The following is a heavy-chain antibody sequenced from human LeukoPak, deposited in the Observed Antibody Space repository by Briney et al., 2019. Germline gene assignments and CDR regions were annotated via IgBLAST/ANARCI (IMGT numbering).Heavy chain of an antibody. CDR3: ARASGHSSRTLWFDP. Sequence: PSETLSLTCTVSGGSISSGSYYWSWIRQPAGKGLEWIGRIYTSGSTNYNPSLKSRVTISVDTSKNQFSLKLSSVTAADTAVYYCARASGHSSRTLWFDPWGQGTLVTVSS. CDR2: IYTSGST. CDR1: GGSISSGSYY. J-gene: IGHJ5*02. D-gene: IGHD6-13*01. V-gene: IGHV4-61*02.